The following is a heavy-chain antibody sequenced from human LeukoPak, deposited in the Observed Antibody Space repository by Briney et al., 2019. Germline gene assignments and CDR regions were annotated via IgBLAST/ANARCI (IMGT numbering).Heavy chain of an antibody. J-gene: IGHJ4*02. Sequence: SETLSLTCTVSGGSISSSSYYWGWIRQPPGKGLEWIGSIYYSGSTYYSPSPKSRVTISVDTSKNQFSLRLSSVTAADTAVYYCARRSDLYYWGQGTLVTVSS. CDR2: IYYSGST. CDR1: GGSISSSSYY. V-gene: IGHV4-39*01. CDR3: ARRSDLYY.